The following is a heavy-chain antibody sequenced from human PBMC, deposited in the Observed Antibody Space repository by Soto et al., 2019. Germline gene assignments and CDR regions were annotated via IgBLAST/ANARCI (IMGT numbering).Heavy chain of an antibody. J-gene: IGHJ4*02. CDR3: AKAGITIFGKFDY. D-gene: IGHD3-3*01. Sequence: SLRLSCAASGFTFSSYGMHWVRQASGKGLEWVAVISYDGSNKYYADSVKGRFTISRDNSKNTLYLQMNSLRAEDTAVYYCAKAGITIFGKFDYWGQGTLVTVSS. CDR1: GFTFSSYG. CDR2: ISYDGSNK. V-gene: IGHV3-30*18.